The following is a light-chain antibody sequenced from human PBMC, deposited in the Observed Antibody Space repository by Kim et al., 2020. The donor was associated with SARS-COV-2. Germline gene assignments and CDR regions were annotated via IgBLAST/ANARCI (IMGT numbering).Light chain of an antibody. CDR3: QSYDNSTGV. CDR1: SGSIANNY. Sequence: GKTVTLSCTRSSGSIANNYVQWYQQRPGSSPTTVIYEDNQRPSGVPDRFSGSIDSSSNSASLTISGLKAEDEADYYCQSYDNSTGVFGGGTQLTVL. J-gene: IGLJ3*02. CDR2: EDN. V-gene: IGLV6-57*01.